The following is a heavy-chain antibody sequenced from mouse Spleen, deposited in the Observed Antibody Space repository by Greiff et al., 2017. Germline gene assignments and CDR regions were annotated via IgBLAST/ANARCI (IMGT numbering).Heavy chain of an antibody. V-gene: IGHV1-78*01. CDR1: GYTFTDHT. CDR3: ARMDYAYGSLYAMDY. Sequence: VQLQQSDAELVKPGASVKISCKVSGYTFTDHTIHWMKQRPEQGLEWIGYIYPRDGSTKYNEKFKGKATLTADKSSSTAYMQLNSLTSEDSAVYFCARMDYAYGSLYAMDYWGQGTSVTVSS. D-gene: IGHD1-1*01. J-gene: IGHJ4*01. CDR2: IYPRDGST.